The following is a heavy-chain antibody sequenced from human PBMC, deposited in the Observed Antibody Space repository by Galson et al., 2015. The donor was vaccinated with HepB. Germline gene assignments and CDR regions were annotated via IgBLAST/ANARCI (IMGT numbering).Heavy chain of an antibody. CDR2: INPSGGST. V-gene: IGHV1-46*01. CDR3: ARVLEHSRSGWYVNYYYGMDV. CDR1: GYTFTSYY. J-gene: IGHJ6*02. Sequence: SVKVSCKASGYTFTSYYMHWVRQAPGQGLEWMGIINPSGGSTSYAQKFQGRVTMTRDTSTSTVYMELSSLRSDDTAVYYCARVLEHSRSGWYVNYYYGMDVWGQGTTVTVSS. D-gene: IGHD6-19*01.